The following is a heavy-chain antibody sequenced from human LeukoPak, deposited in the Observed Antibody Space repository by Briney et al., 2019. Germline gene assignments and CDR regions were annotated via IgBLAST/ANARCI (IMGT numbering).Heavy chain of an antibody. Sequence: ASVRVSCKASGYTFNNYGISWVRQAPGQGLEWMGWVSSYNGDTDYAQKFQGRVTMSTDTSTSTAYMELRSLTFDDTAIYYCAKDWHILTGRNCFDPWGQGTLVTVSS. CDR1: GYTFNNYG. J-gene: IGHJ5*02. CDR3: AKDWHILTGRNCFDP. V-gene: IGHV1-18*01. D-gene: IGHD3-9*01. CDR2: VSSYNGDT.